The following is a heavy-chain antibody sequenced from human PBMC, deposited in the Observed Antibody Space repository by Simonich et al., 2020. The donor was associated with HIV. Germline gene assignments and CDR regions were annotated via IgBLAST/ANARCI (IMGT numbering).Heavy chain of an antibody. CDR2: TNHGGST. V-gene: IGHV4-34*01. CDR3: ARLTAAGGSNQLDY. J-gene: IGHJ4*02. D-gene: IGHD6-13*01. Sequence: QVRLPQWGAGLLKPSETLSLTCAGYGGSCSGHYWSWIRQPPGKGLEWMVETNHGGSTNDNPSLKIRVTVSVDTAKSQFSLKIRSVTAADTAVYYCARLTAAGGSNQLDYWGREPWSPSP. CDR1: GGSCSGHY.